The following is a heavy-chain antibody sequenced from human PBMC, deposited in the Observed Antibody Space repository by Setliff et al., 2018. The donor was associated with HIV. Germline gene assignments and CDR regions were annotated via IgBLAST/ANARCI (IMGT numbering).Heavy chain of an antibody. CDR1: GASILSSGGYF. CDR2: VYFLGNR. V-gene: IGHV4-39*02. D-gene: IGHD3-22*01. CDR3: ARAPANYHDSSGFYFGGDYYVDF. J-gene: IGHJ4*02. Sequence: PSENLSLTCTVSGASILSSGGYFWGWIRQSPGRGLEWLGTVYFLGNRYLNPSLKSRVAVSVDTSKNHFSLRVTSVTAADTAVYYCARAPANYHDSSGFYFGGDYYVDFWGQGILVTV.